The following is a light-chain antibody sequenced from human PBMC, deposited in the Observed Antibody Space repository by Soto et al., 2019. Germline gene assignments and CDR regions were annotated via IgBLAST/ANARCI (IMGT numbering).Light chain of an antibody. J-gene: IGLJ2*01. V-gene: IGLV1-51*01. Sequence: QSVLTQPPSVSGAPGQRVTISCTGSRSNIGAGNDVHWYQQFPGTAPKLLIFNSDKRPSGIPDRFSGSKSGTSATLGITGLQTGDEAAYYCATWDSSLSAVVFGGGTKLTVL. CDR2: NSD. CDR1: RSNIGAGND. CDR3: ATWDSSLSAVV.